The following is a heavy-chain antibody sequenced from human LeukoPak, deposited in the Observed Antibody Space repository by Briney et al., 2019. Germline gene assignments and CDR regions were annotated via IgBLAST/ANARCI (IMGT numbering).Heavy chain of an antibody. V-gene: IGHV1-2*02. CDR2: INPNNGGT. J-gene: IGHJ4*02. CDR3: ARDWSGGAAAVYY. Sequence: ASVKVSCKASGYTFTGYYMHWVRRAPGQGLEWMGWINPNNGGTNYAQKFQGRVTMTRDTSINTAYMELSRLRSDDTAVYYCARDWSGGAAAVYYWGQGTLVTVSS. CDR1: GYTFTGYY. D-gene: IGHD6-13*01.